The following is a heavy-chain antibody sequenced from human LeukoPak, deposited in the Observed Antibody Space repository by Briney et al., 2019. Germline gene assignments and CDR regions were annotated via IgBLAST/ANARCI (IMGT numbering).Heavy chain of an antibody. CDR1: GFTFDAYW. D-gene: IGHD5-12*01. J-gene: IGHJ4*02. CDR2: LDGDGTGE. Sequence: GGSLRISRTASGFTFDAYWMTWVRQAPGKGLEWVANLDGDGTGEGYADSVKGRFTISRDNAKNSLYLQMNSLRVDDTAVYYCTRNSGYYRIDYWGQGSLVTVPS. CDR3: TRNSGYYRIDY. V-gene: IGHV3-7*01.